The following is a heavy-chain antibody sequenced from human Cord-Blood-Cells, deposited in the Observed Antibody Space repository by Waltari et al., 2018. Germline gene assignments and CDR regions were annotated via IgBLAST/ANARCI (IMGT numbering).Heavy chain of an antibody. CDR1: GYTFTGYY. Sequence: QVQLVQSGAEVKKPGASVKVSCKASGYTFTGYYMHWVRQAPGQGLEWMVWINPNHGGKNYAQKVQGRGTMTRDTSISTAYMELSRLRSDDTAVYYCASYDSSDAFDICGQGTMVTVSS. CDR2: INPNHGGK. V-gene: IGHV1-2*02. CDR3: ASYDSSDAFDI. J-gene: IGHJ3*02. D-gene: IGHD3-22*01.